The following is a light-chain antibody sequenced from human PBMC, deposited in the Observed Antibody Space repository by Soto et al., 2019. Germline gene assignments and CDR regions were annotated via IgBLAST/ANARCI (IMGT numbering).Light chain of an antibody. CDR1: QTISTW. CDR2: AAS. CDR3: QQYNVYST. V-gene: IGKV1-5*01. Sequence: DIQMTQSPATRSASVGDRVTITCRASQTISTWSAWYQQKPGNAPKLLIYAASSLKSELPSRFSGSGSGTEFTLTISSLQPDDFATYYCQQYNVYSTFGQGTKVDIK. J-gene: IGKJ1*01.